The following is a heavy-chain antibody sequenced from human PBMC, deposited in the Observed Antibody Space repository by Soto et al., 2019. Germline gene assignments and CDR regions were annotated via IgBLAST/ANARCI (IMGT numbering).Heavy chain of an antibody. CDR2: SYDSGST. CDR3: AGGGNTALAYYFYGMDI. Sequence: SETLSLTCTVSGGSISSYYWSWIRQPPGKGLEWIAYSYDSGSTSYSPSLQSRVTMSVDTSKNQFSLKLSSVTAADTAVYYCAGGGNTALAYYFYGMDIWGQGTTVTVS. CDR1: GGSISSYY. V-gene: IGHV4-59*01. D-gene: IGHD5-18*01. J-gene: IGHJ6*02.